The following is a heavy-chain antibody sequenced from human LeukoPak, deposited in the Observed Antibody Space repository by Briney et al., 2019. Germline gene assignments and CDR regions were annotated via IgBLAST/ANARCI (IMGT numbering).Heavy chain of an antibody. CDR1: GFTFSSYS. CDR2: ISTGSSYI. Sequence: PGGSLRLSCAASGFTFSSYSMNWVRRAPGKGLEWVSSISTGSSYIDYADSVKGRFTISRDNAKKSLYLQMNSLRAEDTAVYYCARVDDSSGSLAHAFDIWGRGTMVTVSS. J-gene: IGHJ3*02. D-gene: IGHD3-22*01. CDR3: ARVDDSSGSLAHAFDI. V-gene: IGHV3-21*01.